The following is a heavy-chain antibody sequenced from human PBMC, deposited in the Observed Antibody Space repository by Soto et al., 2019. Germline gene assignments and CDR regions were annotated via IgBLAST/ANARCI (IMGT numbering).Heavy chain of an antibody. Sequence: ASVKVSCKASGGTFSSYTISWVRQAPGQGLEWMGRIIPILGIANYAQKFQGRVTITADKSTSTAYMELSSLRSEDAAVYYCARGVPGSYYNPFDYWGQGTLVTVSS. CDR2: IIPILGIA. J-gene: IGHJ4*02. CDR1: GGTFSSYT. V-gene: IGHV1-69*02. D-gene: IGHD3-10*01. CDR3: ARGVPGSYYNPFDY.